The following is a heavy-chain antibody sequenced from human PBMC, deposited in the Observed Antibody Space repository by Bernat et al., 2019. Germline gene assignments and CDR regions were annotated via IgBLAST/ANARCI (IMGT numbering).Heavy chain of an antibody. D-gene: IGHD5-24*01. J-gene: IGHJ4*02. V-gene: IGHV3-23*01. CDR1: GFTFSNYA. CDR2: ISGVGGNT. Sequence: EVQLLESGGGLVQPGGSLSLSCVASGFTFSNYAMSWVRQAPGKGLEWVSAISGVGGNTYYADSVRGRFTISRDNSKNTLTLQMSSLRVEDTAVYYCSRDGSQLATIQPNYFDCWGQGTLVTVSS. CDR3: SRDGSQLATIQPNYFDC.